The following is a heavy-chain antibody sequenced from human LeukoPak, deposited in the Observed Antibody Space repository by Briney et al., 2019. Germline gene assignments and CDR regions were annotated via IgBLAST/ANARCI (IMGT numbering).Heavy chain of an antibody. CDR2: FYSGGSR. J-gene: IGHJ3*02. D-gene: IGHD4-23*01. CDR3: ARGTFYGGNSPFAFDI. Sequence: PGGSLRLSCPGSGFTFRYTWMTWVRQAPGKGLEWVSVFYSGGSRYYADSAKGRLTISRDNSKNTLYFQMNSLRAEDTAVYYCARGTFYGGNSPFAFDIWGQGTMVTVSS. V-gene: IGHV3-53*01. CDR1: GFTFRYTW.